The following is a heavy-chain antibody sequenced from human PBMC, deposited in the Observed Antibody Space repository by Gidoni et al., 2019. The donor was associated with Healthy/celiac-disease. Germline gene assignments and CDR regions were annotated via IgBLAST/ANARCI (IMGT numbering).Heavy chain of an antibody. J-gene: IGHJ6*03. CDR1: GFYPSSYA. V-gene: IGHV3-30-3*01. CDR3: AREGTYSKGYYYMDV. Sequence: QVQLVESGGGVVQPGRSLRLSCAASGFYPSSYAMHWVRQAPGKGLEWVAVISYDGSNKYYAGSVKGRFTISRDNSKNTLYLQMNSLRAEDTAVYYCAREGTYSKGYYYMDVWGKGTTVTVSS. CDR2: ISYDGSNK. D-gene: IGHD6-13*01.